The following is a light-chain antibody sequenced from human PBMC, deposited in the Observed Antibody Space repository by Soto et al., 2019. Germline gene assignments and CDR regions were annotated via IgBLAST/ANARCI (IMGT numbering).Light chain of an antibody. CDR3: QQYGSSPLT. CDR2: GAS. V-gene: IGKV3-20*01. J-gene: IGKJ4*01. Sequence: EIVLTQSPGTLSLSPGERATLSCRASQSVRSSELAWYQQKPGQAPRLLIYGASTRATAIPDRVSGSGSGTDFTLTISRLEPEDSAVYYCQQYGSSPLTFGGGTKVEFK. CDR1: QSVRSSE.